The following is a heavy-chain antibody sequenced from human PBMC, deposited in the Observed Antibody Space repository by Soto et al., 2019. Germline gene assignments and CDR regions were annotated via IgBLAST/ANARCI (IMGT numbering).Heavy chain of an antibody. CDR1: GFSFSTYW. J-gene: IGHJ4*02. Sequence: ELQLVESGGGLVQPGGSLRLSCVASGFSFSTYWMHWVRQAPGKGLVWVSRINTAGTTTPYADSVTGRFTISRDNVKNTLYLHMNSLRAEYMAVYYCAVRGGDYGDSLDYWGQGALVTVSS. CDR2: INTAGTTT. V-gene: IGHV3-74*01. D-gene: IGHD4-17*01. CDR3: AVRGGDYGDSLDY.